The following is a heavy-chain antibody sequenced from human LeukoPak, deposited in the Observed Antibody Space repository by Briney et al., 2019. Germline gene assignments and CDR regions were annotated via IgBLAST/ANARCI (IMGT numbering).Heavy chain of an antibody. J-gene: IGHJ4*02. D-gene: IGHD5-12*01. Sequence: GGSLRLSCAASGFAFSDFSMNWVRLAPGRGLAWVATVKPDGGEKYYVDSVKGRFTISRDNAKNSLYLQMNSLRAEDTAVFYCARDGTYTDYDPDFDIWGQGTLVTVSS. CDR2: VKPDGGEK. V-gene: IGHV3-7*04. CDR3: ARDGTYTDYDPDFDI. CDR1: GFAFSDFS.